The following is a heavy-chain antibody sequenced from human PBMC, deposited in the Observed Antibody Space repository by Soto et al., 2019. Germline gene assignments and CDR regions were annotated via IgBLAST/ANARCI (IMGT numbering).Heavy chain of an antibody. V-gene: IGHV3-23*01. CDR1: GFTFSSYA. D-gene: IGHD1-26*01. CDR2: ISGSGGST. J-gene: IGHJ4*02. CDR3: ARRGSGSYYDY. Sequence: EVQLLESGGGLVQPGGSLRLSYAASGFTFSSYAMRWVRQAPVKGLEWVSAISGSGGSTYYADSVKGRFTISRDNSKNTLYLQMNSLRAADTAVYYCARRGSGSYYDYWGQGTLVTVSS.